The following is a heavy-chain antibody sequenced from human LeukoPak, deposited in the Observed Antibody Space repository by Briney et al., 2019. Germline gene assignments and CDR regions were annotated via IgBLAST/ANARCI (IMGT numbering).Heavy chain of an antibody. CDR2: INWNGGST. V-gene: IGHV3-20*04. D-gene: IGHD3-22*01. CDR3: ARANYGSSGYYEYYFDY. CDR1: GFTFDDYG. J-gene: IGHJ4*02. Sequence: GGSLRLSCAASGFTFDDYGMSWVRQAPGKGLEWVSGINWNGGSTGYADSVKGRFTISRDNAKNSLYLQMNSLRAEDTALYYCARANYGSSGYYEYYFDYWGQGTLVTVSS.